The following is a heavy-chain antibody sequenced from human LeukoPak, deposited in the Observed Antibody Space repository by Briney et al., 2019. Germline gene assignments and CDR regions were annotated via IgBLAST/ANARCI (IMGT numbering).Heavy chain of an antibody. V-gene: IGHV3-21*01. CDR1: GFTFSSYS. J-gene: IGHJ4*02. Sequence: GGSLRLSCAASGFTFSSYSMNWVRQAPGKGREWVSSISSSSSYIYYADSVKGRFTISRDNAKNSLYLQMNSLRAEDTAVYYYARDPRSSTSCYTVYWGQGTLVTVSS. CDR3: ARDPRSSTSCYTVY. CDR2: ISSSSSYI. D-gene: IGHD2-2*02.